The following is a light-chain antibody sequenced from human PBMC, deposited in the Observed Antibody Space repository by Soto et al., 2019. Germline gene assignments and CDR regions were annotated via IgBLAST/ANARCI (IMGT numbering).Light chain of an antibody. Sequence: QPVLTQSPSASASLGASVKLTCTLSSGHSSYAIAWHQQQPEKGPRYLMKLNSDGSHSKGDGIPDRFSGSSSGAERYLTISSLQSRDEADYYCQTWGTGMVFGGGTKLTVL. CDR2: LNSDGSH. CDR3: QTWGTGMV. J-gene: IGLJ2*01. CDR1: SGHSSYA. V-gene: IGLV4-69*01.